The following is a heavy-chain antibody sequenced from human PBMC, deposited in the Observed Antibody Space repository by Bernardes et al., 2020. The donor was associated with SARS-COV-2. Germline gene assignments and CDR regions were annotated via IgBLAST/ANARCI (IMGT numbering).Heavy chain of an antibody. V-gene: IGHV4-31*03. CDR3: ARDLGPVDTAMEV. Sequence: SETLSLTCTVSGGSISSGGYYWSWIRQHPGKGLEWIGYIYYSGSTYYNPSLKSRVTISVDTSKNQFSLKLSSVTAADTAVYYCARDLGPVDTAMEVWGQGTLVTVSS. CDR2: IYYSGST. D-gene: IGHD5-18*01. J-gene: IGHJ4*02. CDR1: GGSISSGGYY.